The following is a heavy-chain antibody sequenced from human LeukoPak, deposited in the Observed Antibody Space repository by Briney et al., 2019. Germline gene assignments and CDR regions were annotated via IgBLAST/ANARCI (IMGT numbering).Heavy chain of an antibody. CDR3: AKFHEMATIEQYFGY. CDR1: GGSISISSYY. D-gene: IGHD5-24*01. V-gene: IGHV4-39*02. CDR2: IYYSGST. Sequence: PGTPSLTCTVSGGSISISSYYWGWIRQPPGKGLEWIGSIYYSGSTYYNPSLKTRVPISVDTSKNHFSLKLTAVTPAYPAVYYCAKFHEMATIEQYFGYWSQGTLVTVSS. J-gene: IGHJ4*02.